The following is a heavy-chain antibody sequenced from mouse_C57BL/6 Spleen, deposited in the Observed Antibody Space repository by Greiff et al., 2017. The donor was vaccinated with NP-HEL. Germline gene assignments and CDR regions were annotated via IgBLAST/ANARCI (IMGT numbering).Heavy chain of an antibody. CDR1: GFTFSDYY. CDR2: ISNGGGST. Sequence: EVQLVESGGGLVQPGGSLKLSCAASGFTFSDYYMYWVRQTPEKRLEWVAYISNGGGSTYYPDTVKGRFTISRDNAKNTLYLQMSRLKSEDTAMYYCARSTRAMDYWGQGTSVTVSS. V-gene: IGHV5-12*01. CDR3: ARSTRAMDY. J-gene: IGHJ4*01.